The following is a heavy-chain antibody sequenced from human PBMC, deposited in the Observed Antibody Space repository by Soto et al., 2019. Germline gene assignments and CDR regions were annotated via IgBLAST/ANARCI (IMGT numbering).Heavy chain of an antibody. D-gene: IGHD3-22*01. J-gene: IGHJ4*02. CDR3: ARRRASDYGGNHHPYYYDR. CDR1: GASIITDNYF. V-gene: IGHV4-39*01. CDR2: ISYSGRT. Sequence: SETLSLTCTVSGASIITDNYFWVWIRQSPRRGLELIGSISYSGRTYDNPSLQSRVTISIDASKNQFSLKLTSVTTADTAVYYCARRRASDYGGNHHPYYYDRWGQGALVTVSS.